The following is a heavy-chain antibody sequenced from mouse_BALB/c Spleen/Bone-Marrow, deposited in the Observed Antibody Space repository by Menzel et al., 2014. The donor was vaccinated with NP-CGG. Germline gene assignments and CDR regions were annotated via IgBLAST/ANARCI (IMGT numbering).Heavy chain of an antibody. J-gene: IGHJ3*01. D-gene: IGHD2-2*01. CDR1: GYAFSTYW. Sequence: VHLVESGAELVRPGSSVKISCKASGYAFSTYWMTWVKQRPGQGLEWIGQIYPGDGDTKYNGKSKGKATLTADKSSSTAYMQLSSLTSEDSAVYFCAKVTTGFAYWGQGTLVTVSA. V-gene: IGHV1-80*01. CDR3: AKVTTGFAY. CDR2: IYPGDGDT.